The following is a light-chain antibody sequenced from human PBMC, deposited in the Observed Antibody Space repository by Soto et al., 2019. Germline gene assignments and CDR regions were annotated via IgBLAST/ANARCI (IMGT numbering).Light chain of an antibody. Sequence: QSALTQPPSASGSPGQSVTISCTGTSSDVGGYNYVSWYQQHPDKAPKLIVFEVNNRPSGISDRFSGSKSGTTASLTISGLQTEDEAVYYCNSFTSSNTLPYVFGTGTKLTVL. CDR3: NSFTSSNTLPYV. CDR2: EVN. CDR1: SSDVGGYNY. J-gene: IGLJ1*01. V-gene: IGLV2-14*01.